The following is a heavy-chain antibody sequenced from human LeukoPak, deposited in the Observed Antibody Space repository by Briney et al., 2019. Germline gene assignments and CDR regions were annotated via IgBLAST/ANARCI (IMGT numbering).Heavy chain of an antibody. D-gene: IGHD1/OR15-1a*01. CDR3: ARMGREQNPPFDY. CDR2: IYSGGST. Sequence: PGGSLRLSCAASGFTVSSNYMSWVRQAPGKGLEWVSVIYSGGSTYYADSVKGRFTISRDNSKNTLYLQMNSLRAEDTAVYYCARMGREQNPPFDYWGQGTLVTVSS. V-gene: IGHV3-66*01. J-gene: IGHJ4*02. CDR1: GFTVSSNY.